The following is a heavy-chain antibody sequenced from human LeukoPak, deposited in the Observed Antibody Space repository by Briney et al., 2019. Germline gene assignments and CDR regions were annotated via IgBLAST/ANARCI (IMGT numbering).Heavy chain of an antibody. CDR2: IHHSGST. CDR3: ASGHYFDY. CDR1: GFSFTSYAM. V-gene: IGHV4-55*02. J-gene: IGHJ4*02. Sequence: GSLRLSCAASGFSFTSYAMSWVRQAPGKGLEWIGEIHHSGSTYYNPSLKSRITMSVDTSKNQFYLKLSSVTAADTAVYYCASGHYFDYWGQGTLVTVSS.